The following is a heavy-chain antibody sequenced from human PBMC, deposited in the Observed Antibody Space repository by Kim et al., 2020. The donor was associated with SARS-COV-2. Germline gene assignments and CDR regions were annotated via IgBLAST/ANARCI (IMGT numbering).Heavy chain of an antibody. V-gene: IGHV1-24*01. J-gene: IGHJ6*02. CDR3: ATVAGNIVATTGFLPYYYYYYGMDV. Sequence: ASVKVSCKVSGYTLTELSMHWVRQAPGKGLEWMGGFDPEDGETIYAQKFQGRVTMTEDTSTDTAYMELSSLRSEDTAVYYCATVAGNIVATTGFLPYYYYYYGMDVWGQGTTVTVSS. D-gene: IGHD5-12*01. CDR1: GYTLTELS. CDR2: FDPEDGET.